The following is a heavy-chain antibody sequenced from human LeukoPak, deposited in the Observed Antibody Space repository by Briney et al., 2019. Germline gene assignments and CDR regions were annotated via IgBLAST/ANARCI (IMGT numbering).Heavy chain of an antibody. CDR3: ARVEYSGWNLEY. V-gene: IGHV3-7*01. CDR1: GFTFRSYW. J-gene: IGHJ4*02. Sequence: PGGSLRLSCAASGFTFRSYWMSWVRQAPGKGLEWVANINQGGSVQYYTDSVKGRFTISRDDAKNSLHVQMNSLRDEDTAVCYCARVEYSGWNLEYWGQGTLVTVSS. CDR2: INQGGSVQ. D-gene: IGHD5-12*01.